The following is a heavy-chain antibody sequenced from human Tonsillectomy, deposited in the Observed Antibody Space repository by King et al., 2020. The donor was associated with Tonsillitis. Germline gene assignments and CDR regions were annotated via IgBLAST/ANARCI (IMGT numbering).Heavy chain of an antibody. CDR1: RFTFSNHG. CDR3: AKHSSVSPFEN. J-gene: IGHJ3*01. V-gene: IGHV3-30*02. Sequence: VQLVESGGGVVQPGGSLRLSCAASRFTFSNHGMHWVRQAPGKGLEWVAFIRSDGSKKYYADSVKGRLTISRDNFKNTLYLQMKSLGAEDTAVYHCAKHSSVSPFENGGQGTMVTVSS. D-gene: IGHD3-9*01. CDR2: IRSDGSKK.